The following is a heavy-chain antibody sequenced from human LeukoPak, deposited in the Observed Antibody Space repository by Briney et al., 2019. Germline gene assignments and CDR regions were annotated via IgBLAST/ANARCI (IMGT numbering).Heavy chain of an antibody. J-gene: IGHJ5*02. CDR1: GGYIITSGHY. Sequence: SSETLSLTCTVSGGYIITSGHYWGWIRQPPGKGLEWFGSIYYTGVTSTNPFFRSRMSITVDTSKNQFSLNRTSVTAADAAVYYCARERSSSGGHSWFDPWGQGTLVTVSS. CDR3: ARERSSSGGHSWFDP. D-gene: IGHD4-23*01. CDR2: IYYTGVT. V-gene: IGHV4-39*07.